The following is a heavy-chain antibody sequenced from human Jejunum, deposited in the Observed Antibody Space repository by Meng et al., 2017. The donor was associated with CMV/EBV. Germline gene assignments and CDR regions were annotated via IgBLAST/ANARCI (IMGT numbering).Heavy chain of an antibody. CDR2: ISGNSNYI. J-gene: IGHJ3*01. CDR3: ARDLHIGDPAAFDL. CDR1: RISFSTSN. D-gene: IGHD4-17*01. V-gene: IGHV3-21*01. Sequence: RISFSTSNMNWVRQVPGKGLEWVSSISGNSNYIYYSDSVKGRFTISRDNARDSLYLQMDSLRAEDTAVYYCARDLHIGDPAAFDLWGRGTRVTVSS.